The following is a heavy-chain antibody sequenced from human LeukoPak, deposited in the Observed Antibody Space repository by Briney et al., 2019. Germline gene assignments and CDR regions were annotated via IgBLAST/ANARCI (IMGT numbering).Heavy chain of an antibody. Sequence: PGRSLRLSCAASGLTFNIYSMYWVRQAPGKGLEWVASMSSDASSEYYADSVKGRFTISRDNSKNMLYLQINSLRAEDTAVYHCARKKMAAAGKGAFDYWGQGTLVTVSS. J-gene: IGHJ4*02. CDR3: ARKKMAAAGKGAFDY. D-gene: IGHD6-13*01. CDR1: GLTFNIYS. CDR2: MSSDASSE. V-gene: IGHV3-30*04.